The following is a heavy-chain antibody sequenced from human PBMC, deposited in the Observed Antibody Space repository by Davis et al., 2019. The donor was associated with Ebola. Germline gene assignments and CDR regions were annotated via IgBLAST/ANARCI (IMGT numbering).Heavy chain of an antibody. CDR2: ISFDGSKD. CDR1: GFTFSSYS. J-gene: IGHJ4*02. V-gene: IGHV3-30*03. CDR3: ARVYSSGDFDY. D-gene: IGHD6-19*01. Sequence: GESLKISCAASGFTFSSYSMNWVRQAPGQGLEWVALISFDGSKDFYSDSVKGRFTISRDNSKNTLYLQMNSLRAEDTAVYYCARVYSSGDFDYWGQGTLVTVSS.